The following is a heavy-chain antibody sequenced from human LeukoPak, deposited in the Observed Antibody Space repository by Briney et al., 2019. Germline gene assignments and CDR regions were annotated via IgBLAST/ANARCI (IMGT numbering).Heavy chain of an antibody. V-gene: IGHV4-59*01. CDR1: DGSISIYY. CDR2: IYNSGST. J-gene: IGHJ4*02. CDR3: VRDRELTY. D-gene: IGHD5-24*01. Sequence: PSETLSLTCTVPDGSISIYYWSWIRQPPGKGLEWIGYIYNSGSTIYNPSLKSRVTISADTSKNQFSLKLSSVTAADTAVYYCVRDRELTYWGQGTLVTVSS.